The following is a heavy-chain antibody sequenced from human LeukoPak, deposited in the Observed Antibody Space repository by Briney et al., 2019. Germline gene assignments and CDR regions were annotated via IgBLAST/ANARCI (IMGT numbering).Heavy chain of an antibody. Sequence: SEALSLTCTVSGGPLSSSYYCGWIRQSPGKGLEWIGNINYGGSTYYNPSLKSRLTISVDTSKNQFALKLSSVTAADTAVYYCARVSGMTSRLDPWGQGTLVTVSS. CDR3: ARVSGMTSRLDP. CDR2: INYGGST. J-gene: IGHJ5*02. D-gene: IGHD1-1*01. CDR1: GGPLSSSYY. V-gene: IGHV4-39*06.